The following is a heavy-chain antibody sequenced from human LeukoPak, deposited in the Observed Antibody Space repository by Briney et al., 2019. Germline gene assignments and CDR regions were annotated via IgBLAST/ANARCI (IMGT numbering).Heavy chain of an antibody. CDR1: GFTFKSYA. Sequence: GGSLRLSRAASGFTFKSYAMNWVRQAPGKGLEWVSAISGTGGSPYYADSVKGRFTISRDNSKSTLYLQMNSLRAEDTAVYYCAKSGIAGATRWFNPWGQGTLVTVSS. CDR2: ISGTGGSP. J-gene: IGHJ5*02. CDR3: AKSGIAGATRWFNP. V-gene: IGHV3-23*01. D-gene: IGHD1-26*01.